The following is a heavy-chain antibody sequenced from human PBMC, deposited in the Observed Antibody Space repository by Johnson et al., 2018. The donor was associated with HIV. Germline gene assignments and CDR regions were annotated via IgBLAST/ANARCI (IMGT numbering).Heavy chain of an antibody. CDR3: VLQFLEWLSSDAFDI. CDR1: GFTFSSYA. V-gene: IGHV3-30-3*01. D-gene: IGHD3-3*01. CDR2: ISYDGSNK. Sequence: QVQLVESGGGLVQPGGSLRLSCAASGFTFSSYAMHWVRQAPGKGLEWVAVISYDGSNKYYADSVKGRFTISRDNSKNTLYLQMNSLRAEDTAVYYCVLQFLEWLSSDAFDIWGQGTMVTVSS. J-gene: IGHJ3*02.